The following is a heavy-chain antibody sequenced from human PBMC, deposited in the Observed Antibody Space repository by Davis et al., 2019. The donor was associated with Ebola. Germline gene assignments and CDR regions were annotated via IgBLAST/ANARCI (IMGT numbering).Heavy chain of an antibody. Sequence: GGSLRLSCAASGFTFSGSAMHWVRQASGKGLEWVGRIRSKANSYATAYAASVKGRFTISRDDSKNTLYLQMNSLKTEDTAVYYCTTETGTTPYYYYYGMDVWGQGTTVTVSS. CDR2: IRSKANSYAT. J-gene: IGHJ6*02. CDR1: GFTFSGSA. D-gene: IGHD1-1*01. CDR3: TTETGTTPYYYYYGMDV. V-gene: IGHV3-73*01.